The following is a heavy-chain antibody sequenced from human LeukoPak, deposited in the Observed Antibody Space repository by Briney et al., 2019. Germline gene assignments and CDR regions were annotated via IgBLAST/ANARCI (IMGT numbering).Heavy chain of an antibody. Sequence: RGESLKISCKGFGYSFSSSWIGWVRQMPGKGLEWMGIIWPGDSDTRYSPSFQGQVTMSADKSINTAYLQWSSLKPSDTAIYYCARRPSTSPKYNWFDPWGQGTLVTVSS. CDR2: IWPGDSDT. CDR3: ARRPSTSPKYNWFDP. D-gene: IGHD6-6*01. CDR1: GYSFSSSW. V-gene: IGHV5-51*01. J-gene: IGHJ5*02.